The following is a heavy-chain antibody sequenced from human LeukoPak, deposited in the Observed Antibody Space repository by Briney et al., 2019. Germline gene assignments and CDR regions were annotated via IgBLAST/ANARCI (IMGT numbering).Heavy chain of an antibody. CDR3: ARIPLGYSGAYYFDY. D-gene: IGHD5-12*01. V-gene: IGHV4-4*09. J-gene: IGHJ4*02. CDR2: ISSSGSV. Sequence: PSQTRSLTCTVSRGSISGSIRSYYWSWLRQPPGKGLEWIGYISSSGSVNDNPSLRSRVTISVDTSKNQFFLNLSSVSAADTAVYYCARIPLGYSGAYYFDYWGQGTLVTVSP. CDR1: RGSISGSIRSYY.